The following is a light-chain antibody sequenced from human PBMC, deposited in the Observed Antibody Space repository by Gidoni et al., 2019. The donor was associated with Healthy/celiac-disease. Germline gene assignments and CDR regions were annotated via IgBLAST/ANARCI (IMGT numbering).Light chain of an antibody. V-gene: IGKV3-15*01. CDR2: GAS. CDR3: QQCSNWPPLT. CDR1: QSVSSN. Sequence: IVTTQSPATLSVSPGERATLSCRASQSVSSNLAWYQQKPGQAPRLLIYGASTRATGIPARFSGSGSGTEFTLTISSLQSEDFAVYYCQQCSNWPPLTFGGGTKVEIK. J-gene: IGKJ4*01.